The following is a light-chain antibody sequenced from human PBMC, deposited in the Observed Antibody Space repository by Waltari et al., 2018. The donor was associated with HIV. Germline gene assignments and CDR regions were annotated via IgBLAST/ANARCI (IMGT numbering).Light chain of an antibody. CDR2: QDS. Sequence: SYELTQPPSVSVSPGQTASITCSGDKLGDKYACWYQQKPGQSPVLVIYQDSKRPSGIPVRFSGSNSGNTATLTISGTQAMDEADYYCQAWDSSTFYVFGPGTKVTVL. V-gene: IGLV3-1*01. CDR1: KLGDKY. J-gene: IGLJ1*01. CDR3: QAWDSSTFYV.